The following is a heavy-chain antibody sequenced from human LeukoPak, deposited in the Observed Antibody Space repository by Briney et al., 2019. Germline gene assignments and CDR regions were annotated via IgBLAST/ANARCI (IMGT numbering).Heavy chain of an antibody. CDR3: ARVGGTYEGLVDY. CDR1: GYAFTDYA. CDR2: ISAYNGYT. Sequence: GASVKASCKASGYAFTDYAIGWVRQAPGHGLEWMGWISAYNGYTNYAQSLQGRVTMTTDTSTSTAYMELRSLRSDDTAMYFCARVGGTYEGLVDYWGQGTLVTVSS. J-gene: IGHJ4*02. V-gene: IGHV1-18*01. D-gene: IGHD1-26*01.